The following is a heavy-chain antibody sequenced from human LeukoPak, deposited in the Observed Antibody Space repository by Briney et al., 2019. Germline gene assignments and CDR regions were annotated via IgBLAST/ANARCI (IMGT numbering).Heavy chain of an antibody. CDR2: INPNSGGT. Sequence: GASVKVSCKASGYTFTGYYMHWVRQAPGQGLEWMGWINPNSGGTNYAQKFQGRVTMTGDTSISTAYMELSRLRSDDTAVYYCARDRLPAAMRQGYNWFDPWGQGTLVTVSS. V-gene: IGHV1-2*02. CDR3: ARDRLPAAMRQGYNWFDP. J-gene: IGHJ5*02. D-gene: IGHD2-2*01. CDR1: GYTFTGYY.